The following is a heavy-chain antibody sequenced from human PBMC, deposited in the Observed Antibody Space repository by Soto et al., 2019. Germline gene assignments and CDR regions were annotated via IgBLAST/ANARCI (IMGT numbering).Heavy chain of an antibody. Sequence: QVQLQESGPRLVKPSQTLSLTCTVSGDSISSVFYYWSWIRQPPGKGLEWIGYIYYSESAYYNPSLKSRVSMSVDTSKNQFSLRLTSVTSADTAVYYCAQTDYGSGAYLIWGQGTLVPVSS. CDR2: IYYSESA. D-gene: IGHD3-10*01. CDR1: GDSISSVFYY. CDR3: AQTDYGSGAYLI. J-gene: IGHJ4*02. V-gene: IGHV4-30-4*01.